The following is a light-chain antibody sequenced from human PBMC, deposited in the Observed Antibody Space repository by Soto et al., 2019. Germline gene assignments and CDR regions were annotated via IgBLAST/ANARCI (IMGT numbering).Light chain of an antibody. J-gene: IGLJ2*01. CDR1: SSDVGSYNL. Sequence: QSALTQPASVSGSPGQSITISCTGTSSDVGSYNLVSWYQQLPGKAPKLMIYEGSKRPSGVSNRFSGSKSGNTASLTISGLQAEDEADYYCFSYAGSSTYVVFGGGTKLTVL. CDR3: FSYAGSSTYVV. CDR2: EGS. V-gene: IGLV2-23*01.